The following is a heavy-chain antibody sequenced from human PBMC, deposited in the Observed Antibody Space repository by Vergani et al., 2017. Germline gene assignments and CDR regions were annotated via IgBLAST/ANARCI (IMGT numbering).Heavy chain of an antibody. CDR1: GFTFDDYP. CDR3: AKDSITNYYYMDV. D-gene: IGHD3-3*01. CDR2: ISWNSGSI. Sequence: EVQLVESWGGLVQPGRSLRLSCAASGFTFDDYPMHWVRQAPGKGLEWVAGISWNSGSIGYADSVKGRFTISRDHAKNSLYLQMNSLRAEDTALYYCAKDSITNYYYMDVWGKGTTVTVSS. V-gene: IGHV3-9*01. J-gene: IGHJ6*03.